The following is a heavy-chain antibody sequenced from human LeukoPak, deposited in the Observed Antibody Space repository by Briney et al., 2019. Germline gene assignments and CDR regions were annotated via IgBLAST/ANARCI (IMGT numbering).Heavy chain of an antibody. Sequence: SETLSLTCTASGGSISSYYWSWIRQPPGKGLEWIGYIYYSGSTNYNPSLKSRVTISVDTSKNQFSLKLSSETAADTAVYYCARVRYCSSTSCYPPDYWGQGTLVTVSS. J-gene: IGHJ4*02. D-gene: IGHD2-2*01. CDR1: GGSISSYY. CDR2: IYYSGST. V-gene: IGHV4-59*01. CDR3: ARVRYCSSTSCYPPDY.